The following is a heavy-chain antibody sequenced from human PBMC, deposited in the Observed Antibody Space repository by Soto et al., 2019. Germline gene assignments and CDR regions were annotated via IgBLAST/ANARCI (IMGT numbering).Heavy chain of an antibody. D-gene: IGHD3-22*01. V-gene: IGHV1-46*03. CDR1: GYIFTNYY. Sequence: QVQLVQSGAEAKKPGASVKVACKASGYIFTNYYIHWVRQAPGQGLEWMGIINLSADRTSYAQKFQGRFTVTMDTSTSTVYMELGSLRSEDTAVYYCVRDPSSGYRSFDYWGQGTLVTVSS. CDR3: VRDPSSGYRSFDY. CDR2: INLSADRT. J-gene: IGHJ4*02.